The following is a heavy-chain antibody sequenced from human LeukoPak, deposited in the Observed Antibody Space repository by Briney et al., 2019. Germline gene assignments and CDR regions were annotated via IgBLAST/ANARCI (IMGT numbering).Heavy chain of an antibody. CDR1: GGTFSSYA. J-gene: IGHJ3*02. V-gene: IGHV1-69*01. CDR2: IIPIFGTA. CDR3: ARAVAGTVYVAFDI. D-gene: IGHD6-19*01. Sequence: SVKVSCKASGGTFSSYAISWVRQAPGQGLEWMGGIIPIFGTANYAQKFQGRVTITADESTSKAYMELSSLRSEDTAVYYCARAVAGTVYVAFDIWGQGTMVTVSS.